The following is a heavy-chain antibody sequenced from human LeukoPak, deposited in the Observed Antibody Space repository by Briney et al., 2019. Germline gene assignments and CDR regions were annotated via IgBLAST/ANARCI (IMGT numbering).Heavy chain of an antibody. CDR1: GFTFSSYW. V-gene: IGHV3-7*05. Sequence: PGGSLRLSCAASGFTFSSYWMTWVRQAPGKGLEWVANIQQDGSEKYYVDSVKGRFTISRENAKNSLYLQMNSLRADDTAVYYCARDFVAGKNGAMDVWGQGTTVTVSS. J-gene: IGHJ6*02. CDR3: ARDFVAGKNGAMDV. CDR2: IQQDGSEK. D-gene: IGHD6-19*01.